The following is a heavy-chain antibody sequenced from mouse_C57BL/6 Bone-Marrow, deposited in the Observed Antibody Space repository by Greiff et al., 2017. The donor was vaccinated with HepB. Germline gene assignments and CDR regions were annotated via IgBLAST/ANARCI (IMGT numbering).Heavy chain of an antibody. CDR3: SEDSAVYYGACHAPYYGSSSSYWYFDV. J-gene: IGHJ1*03. CDR2: GQGLEWIG. D-gene: IGHD1-1*01. V-gene: IGHV1-87*01. CDR1: YTFSRRVH. Sequence: VKLVESGPELARPWASVKISCQAFYTFSRRVHFAIRDTNYWMQWVKQRPGQGLEWIGAIYPGNGDTSYNQKFKGKATLTADKSSSTAYMQLSSLTSEDSAVYYGACHAPYYGSSSSYWYFDVWGTGTTVTVSS.